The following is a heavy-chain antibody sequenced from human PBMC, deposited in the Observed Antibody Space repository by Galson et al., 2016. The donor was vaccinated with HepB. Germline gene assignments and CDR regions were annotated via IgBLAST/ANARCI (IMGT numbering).Heavy chain of an antibody. CDR3: ARAISGSGYNLIGY. CDR1: DNTFTSYY. J-gene: IGHJ4*02. V-gene: IGHV1-46*01. Sequence: SVKVSCKASDNTFTSYYWHWVRQAPGQGLEWMGIIDPKGGSTTYAGKFQGRLTVTRDTSTSTLYMELSSLGSEDTAVYYCARAISGSGYNLIGYWGQGTLVTVSS. CDR2: IDPKGGST. D-gene: IGHD3-3*01.